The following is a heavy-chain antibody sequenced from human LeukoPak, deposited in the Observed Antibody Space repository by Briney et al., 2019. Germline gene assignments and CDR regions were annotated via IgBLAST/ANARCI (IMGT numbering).Heavy chain of an antibody. CDR1: GGSFSGYY. CDR2: INHSGST. J-gene: IGHJ4*02. V-gene: IGHV4-34*01. Sequence: SETLSLTCAVYGGSFSGYYWSWIRQPPGKGLEWTGEINHSGSTNYNPSLKSRVTISVDTSKNQFSLKLSSVTAADTAVYYCARGRVDFWSGYLIYFDYWGQGTLVTVSS. D-gene: IGHD3-3*01. CDR3: ARGRVDFWSGYLIYFDY.